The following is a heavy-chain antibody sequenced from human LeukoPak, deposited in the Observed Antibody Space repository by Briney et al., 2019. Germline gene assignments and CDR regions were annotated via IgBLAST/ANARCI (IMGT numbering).Heavy chain of an antibody. CDR2: IYTSGST. Sequence: TLSLTCTVSGGSISSGGYYWSWIRQHPGKGLEWIGRIYTSGSTNYNPSLKSRVTISVDTSKNQFSLKLSSVTAADTAVYYCAREKGWELHNYYYGMDVWGQGTTVTVSS. CDR1: GGSISSGGYY. CDR3: AREKGWELHNYYYGMDV. V-gene: IGHV4-61*02. D-gene: IGHD1-26*01. J-gene: IGHJ6*02.